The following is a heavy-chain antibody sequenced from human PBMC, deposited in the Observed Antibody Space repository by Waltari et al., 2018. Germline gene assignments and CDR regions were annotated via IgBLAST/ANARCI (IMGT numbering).Heavy chain of an antibody. V-gene: IGHV3-21*03. D-gene: IGHD5-18*01. Sequence: EVQLVESGGGLVKPGGSLRLSCAASGFTFSSYSMNWVRPAPGKGLEWVSSISSSSSYIYYADSVKGRFTISRDNAKNSLYLQMNSLRAEDTAVYYCARGFTTAMYYMDVWGKGTTVTVSS. CDR3: ARGFTTAMYYMDV. CDR2: ISSSSSYI. J-gene: IGHJ6*03. CDR1: GFTFSSYS.